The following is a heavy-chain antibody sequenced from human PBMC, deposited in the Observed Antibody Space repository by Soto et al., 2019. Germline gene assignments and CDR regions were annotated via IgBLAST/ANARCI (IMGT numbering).Heavy chain of an antibody. D-gene: IGHD3-3*01. CDR1: GFTFSSFW. Sequence: EVQLVESGGDLVQPGGSLRLSCAASGFTFSSFWIPWFRQAPGKGLEWVANINQDGSEKHYVDSVKGRFTLSRDNAENSVYLQMNSLRADDTAVYYCARDFGVQELDYWGQGTLVTVSA. J-gene: IGHJ4*02. CDR2: INQDGSEK. V-gene: IGHV3-7*01. CDR3: ARDFGVQELDY.